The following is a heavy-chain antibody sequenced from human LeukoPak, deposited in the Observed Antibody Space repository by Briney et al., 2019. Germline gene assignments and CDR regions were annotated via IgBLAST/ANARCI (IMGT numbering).Heavy chain of an antibody. J-gene: IGHJ4*02. D-gene: IGHD4-17*01. CDR3: ARSGNYGEYVL. V-gene: IGHV5-51*01. CDR1: GYTFRIYW. CDR2: IYPGDSDT. Sequence: GESLKISCKGSGYTFRIYWVAWVRQMPGKGLEWMGTIYPGDSDTRYSPSFQGQVTISADESIGTAYLQWSSLKASDTAVYYCARSGNYGEYVLWGQGTLVTVSS.